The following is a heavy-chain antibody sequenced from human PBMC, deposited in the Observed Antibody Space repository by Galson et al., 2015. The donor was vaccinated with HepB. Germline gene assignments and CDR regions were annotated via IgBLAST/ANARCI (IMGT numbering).Heavy chain of an antibody. D-gene: IGHD3-10*01. J-gene: IGHJ4*02. CDR1: GYTFTSYG. CDR2: ISAYNGDT. CDR3: ARELLWFGELLAILDY. Sequence: SVKVSCKASGYTFTSYGISWVRQAPGQGLEWMGWISAYNGDTNYAQKLQGRVTMTTDTSTSTAYMELRSLRSDDTAVYYCARELLWFGELLAILDYWGQGTLVTVSS. V-gene: IGHV1-18*04.